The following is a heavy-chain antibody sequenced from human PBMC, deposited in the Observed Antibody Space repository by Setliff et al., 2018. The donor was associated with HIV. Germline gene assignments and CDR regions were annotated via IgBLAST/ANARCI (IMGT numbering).Heavy chain of an antibody. CDR2: ISASNGNT. D-gene: IGHD2-21*02. J-gene: IGHJ6*02. Sequence: ASVKVSCKASGYNLSSHGIHWVRQAPGQSLEWMGWISASNGNTKYSQKFQGRVTISRDTSANTAYMQLSGLNFEGTAVYFCAKVPRMTSNYYYYYGLDVWGQGTTVTVSS. CDR3: AKVPRMTSNYYYYYGLDV. V-gene: IGHV1-3*01. CDR1: GYNLSSHG.